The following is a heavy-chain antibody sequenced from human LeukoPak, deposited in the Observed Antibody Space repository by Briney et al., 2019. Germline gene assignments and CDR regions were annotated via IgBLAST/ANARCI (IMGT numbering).Heavy chain of an antibody. CDR3: ARRGLGLQLHYYYGMDV. CDR2: IYHGDSDT. CDR1: GYSFTNYW. J-gene: IGHJ6*02. V-gene: IGHV5-51*01. Sequence: GESLKISCKGSGYSFTNYWIGWVRQMPGKGLEWMGIIYHGDSDTRYSPSFQGQVTISADKSISTAYLQWSSLKASDTAMYYCARRGLGLQLHYYYGMDVWGQGTTVTVSS. D-gene: IGHD5-24*01.